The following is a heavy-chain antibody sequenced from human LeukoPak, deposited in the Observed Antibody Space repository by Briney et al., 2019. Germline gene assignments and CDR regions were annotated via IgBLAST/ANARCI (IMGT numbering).Heavy chain of an antibody. J-gene: IGHJ2*01. D-gene: IGHD3-10*01. V-gene: IGHV4-34*01. CDR1: GGSFSGYY. Sequence: SETLSLTCAVYGGSFSGYYWSWIRQPPGKGLEWIGEINHSGSTNYNPSLKSRVTISVDTSKNQFSLKLSSVTAADTAVYYCARGPFNYYGSGSYPVRYFDPWGRGTLVTVSS. CDR3: ARGPFNYYGSGSYPVRYFDP. CDR2: INHSGST.